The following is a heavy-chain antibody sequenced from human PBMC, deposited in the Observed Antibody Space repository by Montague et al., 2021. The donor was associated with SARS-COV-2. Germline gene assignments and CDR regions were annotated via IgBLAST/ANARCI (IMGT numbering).Heavy chain of an antibody. D-gene: IGHD3-22*01. CDR3: ARAGGFDNSGYVGRLRTYYFDY. V-gene: IGHV4-39*07. CDR2: IYYTGSX. CDR1: CASIRNSDHD. Sequence: SETLSLTCTVSCASIRNSDHDWGWIRQPPGKGLEWIGSIYYTGSXYYTPSLTSRLTISVDTSRYQFSLELTSVTAADTAIYYCARAGGFDNSGYVGRLRTYYFDYWGQGLLVTVSS. J-gene: IGHJ4*02.